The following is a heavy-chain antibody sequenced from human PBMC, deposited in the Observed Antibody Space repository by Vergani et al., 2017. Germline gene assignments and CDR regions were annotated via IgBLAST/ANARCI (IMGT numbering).Heavy chain of an antibody. J-gene: IGHJ5*02. D-gene: IGHD6-13*01. CDR3: ARARYSSSPSSAFDP. CDR2: IYHSGST. CDR1: GGSISSGYY. V-gene: IGHV4-38-2*02. Sequence: QLQLQESGPGLVKPSETLSLTCTVSGGSISSGYYWGWIRQPPGKGLEWIGSIYHSGSTYYNPSLKSRVTISVDTSKNQFSLKLSAVTAADTAVYYCARARYSSSPSSAFDPWGQGTLVTVSS.